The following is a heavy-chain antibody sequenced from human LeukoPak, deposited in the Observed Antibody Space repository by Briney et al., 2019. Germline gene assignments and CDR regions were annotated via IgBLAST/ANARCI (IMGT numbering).Heavy chain of an antibody. D-gene: IGHD5-24*01. CDR3: AKEGRSLQTY. CDR1: GFMFSSNW. Sequence: GGSLRLSCAASGFMFSSNWMSWVRLAPGKGLEWVANIKEDGTETYYADSVKGRFTISRDNAKNSLYLQMNSLRVEDTAVYYCAKEGRSLQTYWGQGTLVTVSS. CDR2: IKEDGTET. V-gene: IGHV3-7*03. J-gene: IGHJ4*02.